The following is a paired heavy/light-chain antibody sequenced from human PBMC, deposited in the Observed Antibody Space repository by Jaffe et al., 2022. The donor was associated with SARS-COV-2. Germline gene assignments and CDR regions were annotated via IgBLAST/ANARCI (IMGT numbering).Heavy chain of an antibody. CDR3: ARGSGNYFYYGMDV. V-gene: IGHV4-61*02. Sequence: QVQLQESGPGLVKPSQTLSLTCTVSGGSISSNNYYWNWIRQPAGKGLEWIGRFFTSGSTNYSPSLKSRLTMSVDTSKNQFSLRLSSVTAADTAVYYCARGSGNYFYYGMDVWGQGITVTVSS. D-gene: IGHD2-15*01. J-gene: IGHJ6*02. CDR1: GGSISSNNYY. CDR2: FFTSGST.
Light chain of an antibody. CDR3: ASWDDSLNGVV. J-gene: IGLJ2*01. CDR2: TNT. V-gene: IGLV1-44*01. CDR1: SSNIGSNT. Sequence: QSVLTQPPSASGTPGQRVTISCSGTSSNIGSNTVHWYQHLPGTAPKLLIYTNTQRPSGVPDRFSGSKSGTSASLAISGLQSEDEADYYCASWDDSLNGVVFGGGTKLTVL.